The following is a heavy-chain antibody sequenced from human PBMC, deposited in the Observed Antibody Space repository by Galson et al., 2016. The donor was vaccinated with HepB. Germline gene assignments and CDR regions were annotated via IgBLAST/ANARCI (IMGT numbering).Heavy chain of an antibody. CDR2: IDGPTTNT. CDR1: GFTFSHFS. Sequence: SLRLSCAASGFTFSHFSMSWVRQAPGEPLEWVSTIDGPTTNTHYADSVKGRFTISRDNSKNTLYLQMNSLTAEDTAFYYCAKSPGSAPYYFDHWGQGALVTGSS. J-gene: IGHJ4*02. CDR3: AKSPGSAPYYFDH. D-gene: IGHD6-25*01. V-gene: IGHV3-23*01.